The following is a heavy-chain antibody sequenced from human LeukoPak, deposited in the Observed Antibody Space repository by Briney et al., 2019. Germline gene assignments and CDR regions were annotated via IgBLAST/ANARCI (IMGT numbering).Heavy chain of an antibody. V-gene: IGHV3-21*01. CDR3: ARGVAVAQPYYFDY. Sequence: GGSLRLSCAASGFTFSSYSMNWVRQAPGKGLEWVSSISSSSGDIYYADSVKGRFTISRDNAKNSLYLQMNSLRAEDTAVYYCARGVAVAQPYYFDYWGQGALVTVSS. J-gene: IGHJ4*02. CDR2: ISSSSGDI. CDR1: GFTFSSYS. D-gene: IGHD6-19*01.